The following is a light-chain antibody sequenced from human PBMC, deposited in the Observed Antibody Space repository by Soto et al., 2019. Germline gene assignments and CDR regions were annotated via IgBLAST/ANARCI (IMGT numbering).Light chain of an antibody. Sequence: EVLVTQSPATLSVSPGEGVTLSCRASQSVSTDLAWYQQKPGQAPRLLIYASSNRATGIPDRFSGSASGTDFTLTINRLEPEDFAVYYCQLYGISPHFGQGTRLEL. CDR2: ASS. J-gene: IGKJ5*01. CDR1: QSVSTD. V-gene: IGKV3-20*01. CDR3: QLYGISPH.